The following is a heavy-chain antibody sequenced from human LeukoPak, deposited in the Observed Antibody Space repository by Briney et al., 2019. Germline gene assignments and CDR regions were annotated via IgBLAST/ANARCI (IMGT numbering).Heavy chain of an antibody. CDR1: GYTFTSYG. V-gene: IGHV1-18*01. J-gene: IGHJ4*02. Sequence: ASVKVSCKASGYTFTSYGISWVRQAPGQGLEWMGWISAYNGNTNYAQKLQGRVTMTTDTSTSTAYMELRSLRSDDTAVYYCARVDFSRYSSGWYFGYWGQGTLVTVSS. CDR2: ISAYNGNT. CDR3: ARVDFSRYSSGWYFGY. D-gene: IGHD6-19*01.